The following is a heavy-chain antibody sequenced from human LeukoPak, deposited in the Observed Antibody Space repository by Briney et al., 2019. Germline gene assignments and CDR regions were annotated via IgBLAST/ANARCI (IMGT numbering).Heavy chain of an antibody. V-gene: IGHV4-59*01. CDR2: IYYSGST. Sequence: SETLSLTCTVSGGSISSYYWSWIRQPPGKGLEWIGYIYYSGSTNYNPSLKSRVTISVDTSKNQFSLKLRSVTAADTAVDYGVRGHYYYYMDVWGKGTTVTVSS. CDR3: VRGHYYYYMDV. J-gene: IGHJ6*03. CDR1: GGSISSYY.